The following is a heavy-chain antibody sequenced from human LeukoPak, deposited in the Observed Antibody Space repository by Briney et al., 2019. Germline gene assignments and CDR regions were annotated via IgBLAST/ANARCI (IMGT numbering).Heavy chain of an antibody. CDR1: GFTFSSYG. V-gene: IGHV3-30*02. J-gene: IGHJ4*02. D-gene: IGHD3-10*01. Sequence: TGGSLRLSCAASGFTFSSYGMHWVRQAPGKGLEWVAFIRYDGSNKYYADSVKGRFTISRDNSKNTLYLQMNSLRAEDTAVYYCAKEAPSSRVRGVMEGFDYWGQGTLVTVSS. CDR3: AKEAPSSRVRGVMEGFDY. CDR2: IRYDGSNK.